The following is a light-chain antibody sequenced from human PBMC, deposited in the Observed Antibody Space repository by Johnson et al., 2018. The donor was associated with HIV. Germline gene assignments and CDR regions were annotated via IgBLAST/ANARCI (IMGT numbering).Light chain of an antibody. V-gene: IGLV1-51*01. CDR1: SSNIGRNY. Sequence: QSVLSQPPSVSAAPGQKVTISCSGSSSNIGRNYVSWYQQLPGTAPKLLIFDNNKRPSGIPDRFSGSKSGTSATLGITGLQTGDEADYYSGAWDSTLSGGLYVFGTGTKVTVL. CDR3: GAWDSTLSGGLYV. J-gene: IGLJ1*01. CDR2: DNN.